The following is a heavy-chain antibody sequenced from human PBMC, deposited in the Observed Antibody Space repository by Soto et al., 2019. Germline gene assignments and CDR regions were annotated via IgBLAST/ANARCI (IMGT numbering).Heavy chain of an antibody. Sequence: GLPXRLSCSASVFTFTNYLIILFRQGPGKGLEFVATIKQDGSEKYYVDSVKGRFTISRYNAKISLYLQMNSLRAEDKAVYYCARDSVEVTHFTNWVDSWGQGTLVKVYS. CDR1: VFTFTNYL. CDR3: ARDSVEVTHFTNWVDS. J-gene: IGHJ5*01. D-gene: IGHD4-4*01. V-gene: IGHV3-7*01. CDR2: IKQDGSEK.